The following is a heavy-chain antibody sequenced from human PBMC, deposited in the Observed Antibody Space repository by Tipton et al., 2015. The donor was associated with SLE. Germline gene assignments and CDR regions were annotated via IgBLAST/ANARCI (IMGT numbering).Heavy chain of an antibody. Sequence: TLSLTCTVSGGSINTYYWAWVRQPAGKGLEWVGRIYTGGDTKYKPSLASRVSLSGDTSRGQFFLEVRSVTAADTAVYYCVVCSPSSCSYFDYWGQGRLVTVSS. J-gene: IGHJ4*02. D-gene: IGHD2-2*01. CDR2: IYTGGDT. V-gene: IGHV4-4*07. CDR3: VVCSPSSCSYFDY. CDR1: GGSINTYY.